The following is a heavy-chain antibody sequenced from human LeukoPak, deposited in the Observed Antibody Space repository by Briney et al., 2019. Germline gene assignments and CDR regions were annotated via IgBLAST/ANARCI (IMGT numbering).Heavy chain of an antibody. D-gene: IGHD6-19*01. V-gene: IGHV3-30*02. CDR1: GFTFSSYG. Sequence: PGGSLRLSCAASGFTFSSYGMHWVRQAPGKGLEWVAFVKHDGVSTYYADSVKGRFSISRDNSENKVYLQMNSVRREDTAVYYCARKLSSSRRFEHWGQGTLVTVSS. CDR2: VKHDGVST. CDR3: ARKLSSSRRFEH. J-gene: IGHJ4*02.